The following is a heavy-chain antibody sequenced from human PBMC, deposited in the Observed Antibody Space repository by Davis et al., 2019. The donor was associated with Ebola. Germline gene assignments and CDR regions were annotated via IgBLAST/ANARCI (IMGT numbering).Heavy chain of an antibody. CDR1: GYTFTGYF. CDR3: ARDGPDYYGLDV. CDR2: INTNSGDT. J-gene: IGHJ6*02. V-gene: IGHV1-2*02. Sequence: ASVKVSCKASGYTFTGYFIHWVRQAPGQGLEWMGWINTNSGDTNYEQRLQGRVTMTTDTSTSTSYLEVRSLTSDDTAVYYCARDGPDYYGLDVWGQGTAVTVSS.